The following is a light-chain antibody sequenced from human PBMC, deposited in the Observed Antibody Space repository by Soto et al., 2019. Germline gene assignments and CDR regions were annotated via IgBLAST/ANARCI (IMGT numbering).Light chain of an antibody. CDR3: QQYYNWPWT. V-gene: IGKV3-15*01. CDR2: GAS. J-gene: IGKJ1*01. Sequence: EIVLTQSPATLSLSPGERATLSCRASQSVSSYLAWYQRKPGQAPRLLIYGASTRATGIPARFSGSGSGTEFTLTISSLQSADFAVYYCQQYYNWPWTFGHGTKVECK. CDR1: QSVSSY.